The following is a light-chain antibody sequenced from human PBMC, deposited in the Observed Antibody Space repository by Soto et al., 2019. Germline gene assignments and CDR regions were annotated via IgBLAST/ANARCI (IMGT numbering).Light chain of an antibody. CDR2: GAS. V-gene: IGKV3-15*01. CDR1: QSVSSN. Sequence: EIVMTQSPATLSVSPWERATLSCRASQSVSSNLAWYQQKPGQAPRLLIYGASTRATGIPARFSGSGSGTEFTLTINSLQAEDCAVYYCQQYYNWPRTFGQGTRLEI. J-gene: IGKJ5*01. CDR3: QQYYNWPRT.